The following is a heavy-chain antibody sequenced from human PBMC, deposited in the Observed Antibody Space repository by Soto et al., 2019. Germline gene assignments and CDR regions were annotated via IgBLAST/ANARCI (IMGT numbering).Heavy chain of an antibody. Sequence: PSETLSLTCSVSGGSMSDNYWSWIRQPPGKGLEWIAWIHYRGQSSSNPSLKSRVTISIDTSKNQFSLNVTSVTAADTAVYYCARVPDVWGQGTTVTV. CDR2: IHYRGQS. D-gene: IGHD2-2*01. V-gene: IGHV4-59*08. CDR1: GGSMSDNY. CDR3: ARVPDV. J-gene: IGHJ6*02.